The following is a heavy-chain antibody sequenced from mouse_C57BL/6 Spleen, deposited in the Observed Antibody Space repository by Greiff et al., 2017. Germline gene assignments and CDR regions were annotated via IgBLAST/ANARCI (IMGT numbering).Heavy chain of an antibody. CDR2: ISYDGSN. J-gene: IGHJ2*01. CDR1: GYSITSGYY. V-gene: IGHV3-6*01. Sequence: EVHLVESGPGLVKPSQSLSLTCSVTGYSITSGYYWNWIRQFPGNKLEWMGYISYDGSNNYNPTLKNRISITRYTSKNQFFLKLNSVTTEDTSTYYWARERAITTVVATDFDYWGQGTTLTVSS. D-gene: IGHD1-1*01. CDR3: ARERAITTVVATDFDY.